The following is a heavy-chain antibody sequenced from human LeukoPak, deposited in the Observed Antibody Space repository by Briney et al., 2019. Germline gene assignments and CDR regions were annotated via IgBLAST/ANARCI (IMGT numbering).Heavy chain of an antibody. Sequence: GGSLRLSCTTSGFTFSSYGMSWVRQAPGKGLEWVSAISGSGGRIYFADSLKGRFTISRDNSKNTLYLQMNSLRAEDTAVYYCAKETSAAGTSYWGQGTLVTVSS. D-gene: IGHD6-13*01. CDR1: GFTFSSYG. J-gene: IGHJ4*02. CDR3: AKETSAAGTSY. V-gene: IGHV3-23*01. CDR2: ISGSGGRI.